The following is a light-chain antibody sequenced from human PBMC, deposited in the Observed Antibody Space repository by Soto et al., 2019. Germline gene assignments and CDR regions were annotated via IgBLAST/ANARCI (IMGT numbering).Light chain of an antibody. CDR3: QQDNSGPQT. Sequence: EIVMTQSPATLSVSPGEGATLSCRTSQRVSSDLAWYQRKPGQAPRLLFSGASPRAAGIPARFRGRGSGTEFTLTISCLQSEDVAVYYCQQDNSGPQTFCKGTKV. CDR2: GAS. CDR1: QRVSSD. V-gene: IGKV3-15*01. J-gene: IGKJ1*01.